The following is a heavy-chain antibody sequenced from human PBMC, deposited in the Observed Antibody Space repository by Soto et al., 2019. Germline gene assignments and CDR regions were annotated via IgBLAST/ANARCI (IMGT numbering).Heavy chain of an antibody. D-gene: IGHD3-10*01. CDR2: ISSSGSTI. Sequence: GGSLRLSCAASGFTFSSYEMNWARQAPGKGLEWVSYISSSGSTIYYADSVKGRFTISRDNAKNSLYLQMNSLRAEDTAVYYCARTPGEGKYYYGSGSLDYWGQGTLVTVSS. J-gene: IGHJ4*02. CDR3: ARTPGEGKYYYGSGSLDY. CDR1: GFTFSSYE. V-gene: IGHV3-48*03.